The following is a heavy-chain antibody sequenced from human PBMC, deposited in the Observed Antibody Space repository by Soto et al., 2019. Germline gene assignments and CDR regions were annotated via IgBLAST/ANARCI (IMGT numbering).Heavy chain of an antibody. V-gene: IGHV4-59*01. CDR3: ARGGWTTVSTHSYDY. CDR1: GGSISAYY. D-gene: IGHD4-17*01. J-gene: IGHJ4*02. CDR2: IYYSGST. Sequence: QVQLQEWGPGLVKPSETLSLTCTVSGGSISAYYWSWIRQPPGKGLEWIGYIYYSGSTYYNPSLKSRVTMSVDTSKNQFSLKLSSVTAADTAVYYCARGGWTTVSTHSYDYWGQGTLVAVSS.